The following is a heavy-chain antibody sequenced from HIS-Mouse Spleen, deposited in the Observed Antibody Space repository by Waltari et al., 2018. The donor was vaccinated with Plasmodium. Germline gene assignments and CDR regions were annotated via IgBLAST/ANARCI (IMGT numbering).Heavy chain of an antibody. V-gene: IGHV1-2*02. CDR3: ARDPKQLGSAFDI. D-gene: IGHD7-27*01. CDR2: INPNRCGT. J-gene: IGHJ3*02. Sequence: QVQLVQSGAEVKKPGASVKVSCKASGYTFTGYFMHWVRQAPGQGLEWMGWINPNRCGTNYEQRFQGRVTMTRDTSISTAYMELSRLRSDDTAVYYCARDPKQLGSAFDIWGQGTMVTVSS. CDR1: GYTFTGYF.